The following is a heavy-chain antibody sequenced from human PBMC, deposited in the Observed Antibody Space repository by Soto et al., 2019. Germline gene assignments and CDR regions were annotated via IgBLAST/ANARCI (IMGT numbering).Heavy chain of an antibody. CDR1: GYSFTSYW. D-gene: IGHD2-2*01. V-gene: IGHV5-51*01. Sequence: GESLKISCKGSGYSFTSYWIGWVRQMPGKGLEWMGIIYPGDSDTRYSPSFQGQVTISADKSISTAYLQWSSLKASDTAMYYCARPGMPHNYYYYMDVWGKGTTVTVSS. CDR3: ARPGMPHNYYYYMDV. J-gene: IGHJ6*03. CDR2: IYPGDSDT.